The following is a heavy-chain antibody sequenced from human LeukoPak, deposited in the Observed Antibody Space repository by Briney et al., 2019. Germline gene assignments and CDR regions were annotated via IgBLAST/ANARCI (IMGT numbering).Heavy chain of an antibody. CDR2: ISSSGTNI. CDR1: GFSFSVYW. V-gene: IGHV3-48*04. Sequence: GGSLRLSCAASGFSFSVYWMHWVRQAPGKGLEWVSYISSSGTNIYYADSVKGRFTISRDNAKNSLYLQMNSLRAEDTAVYYCARDREGVSYSPAIHYYYYMDVWGKGTTVTVSS. D-gene: IGHD1-26*01. J-gene: IGHJ6*03. CDR3: ARDREGVSYSPAIHYYYYMDV.